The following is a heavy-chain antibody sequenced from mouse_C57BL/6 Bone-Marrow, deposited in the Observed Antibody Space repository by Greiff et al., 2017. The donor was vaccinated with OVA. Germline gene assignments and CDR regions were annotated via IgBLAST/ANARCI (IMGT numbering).Heavy chain of an antibody. Sequence: VQLKQSGPVLVKPGASVKMSCKASGYTFTDYYMNWVKQSHGKSLEWIGVINPYNGGTSYNQKFKGKATLTVDKSSSTAYMELNSLTSEDSAVYYCARGTRGSSFSYWYFDVWGTGTTVTVSS. D-gene: IGHD1-1*01. J-gene: IGHJ1*03. CDR2: INPYNGGT. V-gene: IGHV1-19*01. CDR1: GYTFTDYY. CDR3: ARGTRGSSFSYWYFDV.